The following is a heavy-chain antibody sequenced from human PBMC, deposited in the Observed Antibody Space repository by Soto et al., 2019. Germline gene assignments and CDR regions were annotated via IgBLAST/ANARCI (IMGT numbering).Heavy chain of an antibody. V-gene: IGHV1-69*13. J-gene: IGHJ6*02. D-gene: IGHD3-3*01. CDR1: GGTFSSYA. CDR3: ARDTVLRFLEWPASSTPTTYYYYYGMDV. Sequence: GASVKVSCKASGGTFSSYAISWVRQAPGQGLEWMGGIIPIFGTANYAQKFQGRVTITADESTSTAYMELSSLRSEDTAVYYCARDTVLRFLEWPASSTPTTYYYYYGMDVWGQGTTVTVSS. CDR2: IIPIFGTA.